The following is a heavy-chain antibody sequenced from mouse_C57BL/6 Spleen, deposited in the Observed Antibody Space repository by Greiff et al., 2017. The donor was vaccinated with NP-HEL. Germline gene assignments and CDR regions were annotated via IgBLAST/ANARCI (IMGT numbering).Heavy chain of an antibody. D-gene: IGHD2-5*01. CDR1: GYTFTSYW. Sequence: QVQLQQPGAELVKPGASVKLSCKASGYTFTSYWMHWVKQRPGQGLEWIGMIHPNSGSTNYNEKFKSKATLTVDKSSSTAYMQLSSLTSEDSAVYYCARSVSYYSNYFDYWGQGTTLTVSS. CDR3: ARSVSYYSNYFDY. V-gene: IGHV1-64*01. CDR2: IHPNSGST. J-gene: IGHJ2*01.